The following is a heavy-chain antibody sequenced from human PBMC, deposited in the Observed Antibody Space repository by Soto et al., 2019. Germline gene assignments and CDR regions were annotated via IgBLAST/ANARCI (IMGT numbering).Heavy chain of an antibody. J-gene: IGHJ4*02. CDR3: ARVRTVGMSGSSGDS. CDR2: IYHTGTT. V-gene: IGHV4-38-2*01. Sequence: SETLSLTCDVSGYAISSGFYWAWIRQPPGKRLEWIGNIYHTGTTYYNPSLKSRVTMSVDTSKNQSSLRLSSVTAADTAVFYCARVRTVGMSGSSGDSWGQGTLVTVSS. CDR1: GYAISSGFY. D-gene: IGHD3-10*01.